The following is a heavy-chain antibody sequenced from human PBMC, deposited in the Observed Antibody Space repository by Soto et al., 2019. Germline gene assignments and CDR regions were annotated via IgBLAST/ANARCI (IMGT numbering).Heavy chain of an antibody. CDR3: ATWHLREHAYDI. CDR2: VYDLDGT. D-gene: IGHD5-12*01. V-gene: IGHV3-53*01. Sequence: DVQLVESGGGLIQPGGSLRLSCVASGLTVSGKKYMAWVRQAPGKGPEWVSGVYDLDGTYYADSVRGRFTTSIDSSRTPVYLQMRDLRPEDPALYCCATWHLREHAYDIWGQGTMVTVSS. J-gene: IGHJ3*02. CDR1: GLTVSGKKY.